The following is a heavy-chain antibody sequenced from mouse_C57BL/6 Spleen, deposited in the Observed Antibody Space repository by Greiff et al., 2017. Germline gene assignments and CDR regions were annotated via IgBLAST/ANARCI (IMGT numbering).Heavy chain of an antibody. J-gene: IGHJ3*01. CDR1: GYSFTGYF. D-gene: IGHD2-4*01. V-gene: IGHV1-20*01. CDR2: INPYNGDT. CDR3: ASYDYDVGAWFAY. Sequence: EVQLQQSGPELVKPGDSVKISCKASGYSFTGYFMNWVMQSHGKSLEWIGRINPYNGDTFYNQKFKGKATLTVDKSSSTAHMELRSLTSEDSAVYYCASYDYDVGAWFAYWGQGTLVTVSA.